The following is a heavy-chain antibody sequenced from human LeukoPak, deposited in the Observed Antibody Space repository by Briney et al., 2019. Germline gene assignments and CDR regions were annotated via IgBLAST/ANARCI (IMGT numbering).Heavy chain of an antibody. D-gene: IGHD6-13*01. CDR3: AREAGAAAGYYFDY. CDR2: IKQDGSEK. CDR1: GFTFSSYW. Sequence: GGSLRLSCAASGFTFSSYWMSWVRQAPGKGLEWVANIKQDGSEKDYVDSVKGRFTISRDNGKNSLYLQMNSLRAEDTAVYYCAREAGAAAGYYFDYWGQGTLVTVSS. J-gene: IGHJ4*02. V-gene: IGHV3-7*01.